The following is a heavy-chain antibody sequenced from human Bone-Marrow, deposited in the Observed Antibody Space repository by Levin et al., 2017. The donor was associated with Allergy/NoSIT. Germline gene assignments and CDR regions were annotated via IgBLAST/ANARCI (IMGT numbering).Heavy chain of an antibody. Sequence: GGSLRLSCAASGFTFSSYWMSWVRQAPGKGLEWVANIKQDGSEKYYVDSVKGRFTISRDNAKNSLYLQMNSLRAEDTAVYYCARDMPVYATRVWFDPWGQGTLVTVSS. D-gene: IGHD2-8*01. CDR2: IKQDGSEK. V-gene: IGHV3-7*01. CDR3: ARDMPVYATRVWFDP. CDR1: GFTFSSYW. J-gene: IGHJ5*02.